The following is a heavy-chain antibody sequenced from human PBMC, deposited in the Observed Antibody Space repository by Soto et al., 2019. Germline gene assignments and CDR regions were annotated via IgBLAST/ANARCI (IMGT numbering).Heavy chain of an antibody. V-gene: IGHV3-30*18. J-gene: IGHJ6*02. CDR1: GFTFSNYW. CDR2: ISYDGSNK. CDR3: AKTYGRNSYYYYGMDV. Sequence: PGGSLRLSCAASGFTFSNYWMSWVRQAPGKGQERVAVISYDGSNKYYADSVKGRFTISRDNSKNTLYLQMNSLRAEDTVVYYCAKTYGRNSYYYYGMDVWGQGTTVTVSS. D-gene: IGHD1-1*01.